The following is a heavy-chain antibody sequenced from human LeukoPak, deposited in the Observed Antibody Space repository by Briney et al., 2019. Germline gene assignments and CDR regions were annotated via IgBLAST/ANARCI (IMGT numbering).Heavy chain of an antibody. V-gene: IGHV3-23*01. J-gene: IGHJ4*02. D-gene: IGHD1-26*01. CDR3: ARSTVGTSCCTAVDY. Sequence: GSLRLSCAASGSTFSTYAMTWVRQAPGKGLEWVSGISAGGDRTYYADSVKGRFTISRDNSKNTLYLQMNSLRAEDTAEYYCARSTVGTSCCTAVDYWGQGTLVTVSS. CDR2: ISAGGDRT. CDR1: GSTFSTYA.